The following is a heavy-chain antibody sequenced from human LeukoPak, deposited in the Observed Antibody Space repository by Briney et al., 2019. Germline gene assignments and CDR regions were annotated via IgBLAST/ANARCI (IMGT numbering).Heavy chain of an antibody. CDR1: GFTFSSYS. CDR2: ISASGSST. J-gene: IGHJ4*02. CDR3: TKSSSGWYSDY. V-gene: IGHV3-23*01. D-gene: IGHD6-19*01. Sequence: PGGSLRLSCAASGFTFSSYSMNWVRQAPGKGLEWVSAISASGSSTYYADSVKGRFTISRDNSKNTLYLQMNSLRAEDTAVYYCTKSSSGWYSDYWGQGTLVTVSS.